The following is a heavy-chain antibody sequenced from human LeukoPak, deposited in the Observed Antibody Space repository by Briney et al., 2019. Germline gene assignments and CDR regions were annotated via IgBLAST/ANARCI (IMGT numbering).Heavy chain of an antibody. CDR3: ARDSAVSSFDY. J-gene: IGHJ4*02. V-gene: IGHV3-7*01. CDR2: IKQDGSDK. Sequence: PGGSLRLSCAASGFTFSSYWMSWVRQAPGKGLEWVANIKQDGSDKYYVDSVKGRFTISRDNAKNSLYPQMNSLRAEDTAVYYCARDSAVSSFDYWGQGTLVTVSS. D-gene: IGHD2-8*01. CDR1: GFTFSSYW.